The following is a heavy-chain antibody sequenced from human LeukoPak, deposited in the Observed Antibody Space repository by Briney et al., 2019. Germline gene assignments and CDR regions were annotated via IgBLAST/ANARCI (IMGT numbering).Heavy chain of an antibody. CDR2: IYYSGST. V-gene: IGHV4-59*01. CDR1: GGSISSYY. D-gene: IGHD6-19*01. Sequence: SETLSLTCTVSGGSISSYYWSWIRQPPGKGLEWIGYIYYSGSTNQNPSLKSRVTLSLDTSKNQFSLRLTSVTAADTAVYYCARASSGWLLFDYWGQGSLVTVSS. CDR3: ARASSGWLLFDY. J-gene: IGHJ4*02.